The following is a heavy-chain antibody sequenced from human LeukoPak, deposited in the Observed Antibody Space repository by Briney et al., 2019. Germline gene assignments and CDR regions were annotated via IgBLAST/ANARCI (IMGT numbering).Heavy chain of an antibody. Sequence: GSLRLSCAASGFTFSDYYMSWIRQAPGKGLECVSYISSSGNTTYHADSVKGRFTISRDNAKNSLYLQMSSLRAEDTAVYYCARDGGSSWYFDYWGQGTLVTVSS. CDR3: ARDGGSSWYFDY. CDR2: ISSSGNTT. CDR1: GFTFSDYY. D-gene: IGHD6-13*01. V-gene: IGHV3-11*04. J-gene: IGHJ4*02.